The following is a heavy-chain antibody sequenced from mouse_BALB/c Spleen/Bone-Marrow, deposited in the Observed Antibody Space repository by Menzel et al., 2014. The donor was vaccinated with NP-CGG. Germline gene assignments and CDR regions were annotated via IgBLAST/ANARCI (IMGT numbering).Heavy chain of an antibody. J-gene: IGHJ3*01. CDR1: GFNIKDTY. CDR3: AFYYYGSSLFAY. CDR2: IDPAKGNT. Sequence: GQLQHSGAEFVKPGASVKFSCTASGFNIKDTYMPWGKQRPEQGLEGMGRIDPAKGNTEYDPKFQGKATITAATSSNTAYLQLSSLTSEDTAVYYCAFYYYGSSLFAYWGQGTLVTVSA. V-gene: IGHV14-3*02. D-gene: IGHD1-1*01.